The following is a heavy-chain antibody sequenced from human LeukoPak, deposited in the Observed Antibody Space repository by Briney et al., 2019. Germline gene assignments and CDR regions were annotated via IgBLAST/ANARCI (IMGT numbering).Heavy chain of an antibody. V-gene: IGHV4-59*08. Sequence: SETLSLTCTVSGGSISSYYWNWIRQPPGKGLEWIGYIYYSGSTNYSPSLKSRVTISVDTSKNQFSLKLSSVTAADTAVYYCARLGLAGSAGRTYYFDYWGQGTLVTVSS. D-gene: IGHD1-26*01. CDR1: GGSISSYY. J-gene: IGHJ4*02. CDR2: IYYSGST. CDR3: ARLGLAGSAGRTYYFDY.